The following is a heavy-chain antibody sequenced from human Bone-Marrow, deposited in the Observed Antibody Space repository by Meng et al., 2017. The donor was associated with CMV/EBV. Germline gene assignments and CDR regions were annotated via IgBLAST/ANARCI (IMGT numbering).Heavy chain of an antibody. CDR3: AMMGGHAFDI. J-gene: IGHJ3*02. V-gene: IGHV4-34*01. CDR1: GGSFSGYY. CDR2: IYYSGST. Sequence: SETLSLTCAVYGGSFSGYYWSWIRQPPGKGLEWIGSIYYSGSTYYNPSLKSRVTISVDTSKNQFSLKLSSVTAADTAVYYCAMMGGHAFDIWGQGTMVTVSS. D-gene: IGHD1-26*01.